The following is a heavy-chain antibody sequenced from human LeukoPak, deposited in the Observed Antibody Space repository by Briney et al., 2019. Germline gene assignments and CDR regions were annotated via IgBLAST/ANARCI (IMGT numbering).Heavy chain of an antibody. V-gene: IGHV4-30-4*01. J-gene: IGHJ5*02. D-gene: IGHD3-22*01. Sequence: SETLSLTCTMSGGSISSGDYFWSWIRQPPGKGLEWIGYIYHTGATYYSPSLKSRLTMSVDTSKNQLSLRLGSVTAADTAVYYCARGEDINGYHYWFDLWGQGTLVTVSS. CDR3: ARGEDINGYHYWFDL. CDR1: GGSISSGDYF. CDR2: IYHTGAT.